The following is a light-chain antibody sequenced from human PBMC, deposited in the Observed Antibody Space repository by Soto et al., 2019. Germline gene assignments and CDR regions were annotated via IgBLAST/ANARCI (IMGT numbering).Light chain of an antibody. J-gene: IGKJ5*01. CDR2: DAS. V-gene: IGKV1-6*01. CDR1: QGIRHD. CDR3: HFRA. Sequence: DRVTITCRASQGIRHDLGWYKQKPGRAPKLLIYDASTLESGVPSRFSGSGSETELPFTISRLQTDDFVIYFLHFRAFGQRTRLEI.